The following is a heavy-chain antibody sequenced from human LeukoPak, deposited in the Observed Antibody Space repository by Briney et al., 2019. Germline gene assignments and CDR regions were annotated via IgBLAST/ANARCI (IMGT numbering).Heavy chain of an antibody. Sequence: GGSLRLSCAASGFTFSNYALHWVRQAPGKGLEWVAVISYDGNNKYYADSVKGRFTISRDNSKNTLYLQMNSLRAEDTAVYCCARVIFGLVITEGIDYWGQGTLVTVSS. V-gene: IGHV3-30-3*01. J-gene: IGHJ4*02. D-gene: IGHD3/OR15-3a*01. CDR2: ISYDGNNK. CDR1: GFTFSNYA. CDR3: ARVIFGLVITEGIDY.